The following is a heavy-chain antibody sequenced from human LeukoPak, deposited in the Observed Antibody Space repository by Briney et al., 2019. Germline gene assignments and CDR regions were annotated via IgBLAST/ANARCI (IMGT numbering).Heavy chain of an antibody. J-gene: IGHJ4*02. D-gene: IGHD3-10*01. CDR3: AKGPLRGVTKGPIDF. Sequence: GGSLRLSCAASGFTFNTYSLNWVRRAPGKGLEWVSSISGGSTYYADSRKGRFTISRDNSKNTLHLQMNSLRAEDTAIYYCAKGPLRGVTKGPIDFWGQGTLVTVSS. CDR2: ISGGST. V-gene: IGHV3-38-3*01. CDR1: GFTFNTYS.